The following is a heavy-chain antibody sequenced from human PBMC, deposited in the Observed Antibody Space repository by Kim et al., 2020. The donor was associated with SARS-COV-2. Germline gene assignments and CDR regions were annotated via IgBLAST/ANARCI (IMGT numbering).Heavy chain of an antibody. CDR3: AKDDLYDILTGWYY. D-gene: IGHD3-9*01. Sequence: GGSLRLSCAASGFTFSSYAMSWVRQAPGKGLEWVSAISGSGGSTYYADSVKGRFTISRDNSKNTLYLQMNSLRAEDTAVYYCAKDDLYDILTGWYYWGQGTLVTVSS. J-gene: IGHJ4*02. CDR1: GFTFSSYA. V-gene: IGHV3-23*01. CDR2: ISGSGGST.